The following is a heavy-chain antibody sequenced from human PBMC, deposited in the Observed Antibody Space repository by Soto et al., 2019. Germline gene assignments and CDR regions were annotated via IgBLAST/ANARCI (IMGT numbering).Heavy chain of an antibody. CDR2: IVVGSGNT. CDR1: GFTFTSSA. Sequence: SVKVSCKASGFTFTSSAVQWVRQARGQRLEWIGWIVVGSGNTNYAQKFQEGVTITRDMSTSTAYMELSSLRSEDTAVYYCAAGEIVVVTKPFDYWGQGTLVTVSS. J-gene: IGHJ4*02. CDR3: AAGEIVVVTKPFDY. D-gene: IGHD3-22*01. V-gene: IGHV1-58*01.